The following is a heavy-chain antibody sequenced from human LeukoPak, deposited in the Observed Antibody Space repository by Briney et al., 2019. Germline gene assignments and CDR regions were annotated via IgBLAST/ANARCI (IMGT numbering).Heavy chain of an antibody. CDR3: ATWGDYDILTGYYDSDY. Sequence: GGSLRLSCAASGFTFSNYAMSWVRQAPGKGLEWVSAIVGSGGSTNYADSVKGRFTITRDNPNNPLYLQKNNLRAEDTAVYYCATWGDYDILTGYYDSDYWGQGTLVTVSS. CDR1: GFTFSNYA. D-gene: IGHD3-9*01. V-gene: IGHV3-23*01. CDR2: IVGSGGST. J-gene: IGHJ4*02.